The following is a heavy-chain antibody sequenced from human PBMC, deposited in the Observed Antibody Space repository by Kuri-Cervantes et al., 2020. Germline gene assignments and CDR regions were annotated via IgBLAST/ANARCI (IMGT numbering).Heavy chain of an antibody. CDR3: AREGPPSSGSCFDY. Sequence: SLKIPWSASGFTFDDYAMHWVRQAPGKGLEWVSGISWNSGSIGYADSVKGRFTISRDNAKNSLYLQMNSLRDEDTAVYYCAREGPPSSGSCFDYWGQGTLVTVSS. CDR1: GFTFDDYA. CDR2: ISWNSGSI. D-gene: IGHD1-26*01. J-gene: IGHJ4*02. V-gene: IGHV3-9*01.